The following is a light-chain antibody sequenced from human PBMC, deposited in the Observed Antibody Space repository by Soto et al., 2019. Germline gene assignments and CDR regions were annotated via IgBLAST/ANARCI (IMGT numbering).Light chain of an antibody. CDR2: GAS. Sequence: EIVLMQSPGTLSLSPGERATLSCRASQSVNSAYLAWYQQKPGQAPRLLIYGASSRATGIPDRFSGSGSGTDFTLTISRLEPEDFAVYYCQQYGSSFFTFGPGTKVDIK. CDR3: QQYGSSFFT. V-gene: IGKV3-20*01. J-gene: IGKJ3*01. CDR1: QSVNSAY.